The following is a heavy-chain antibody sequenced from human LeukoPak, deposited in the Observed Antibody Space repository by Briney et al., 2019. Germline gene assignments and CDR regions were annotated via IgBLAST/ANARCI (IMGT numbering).Heavy chain of an antibody. Sequence: PGGSLRLSCAASAFTFSSYSMNWVSQAPGKGMEWVSSISSSSTYIYYADSVKGRFTISRDNAKNSLYLQMNSLRAEDTAVYYCARFSLWFGEPRDGWFDPWGQGTLVTVSS. CDR1: AFTFSSYS. CDR2: ISSSSTYI. V-gene: IGHV3-21*01. D-gene: IGHD3-10*01. J-gene: IGHJ5*02. CDR3: ARFSLWFGEPRDGWFDP.